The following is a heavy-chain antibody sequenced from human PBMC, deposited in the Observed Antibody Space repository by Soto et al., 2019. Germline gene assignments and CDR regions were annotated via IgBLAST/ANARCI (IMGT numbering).Heavy chain of an antibody. CDR2: INHSGST. CDR3: ARHPSVFYDFWSGYPNWFYF. D-gene: IGHD3-3*01. V-gene: IGHV4-34*01. J-gene: IGHJ5*01. Sequence: SETLSLTCAVYGGSFSGYYWSWIRQPPGKGLEWIGEINHSGSTNYNPSLKSRVTISVDTSKNQFSLKLSSVTAADTAVYYCARHPSVFYDFWSGYPNWFYFWGKGSLVTVSA. CDR1: GGSFSGYY.